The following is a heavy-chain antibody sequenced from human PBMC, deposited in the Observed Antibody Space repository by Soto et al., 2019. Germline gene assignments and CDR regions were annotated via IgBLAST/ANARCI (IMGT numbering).Heavy chain of an antibody. CDR2: IYYSGST. CDR3: ARRVSSYGSGSYFGWFDP. J-gene: IGHJ5*02. D-gene: IGHD3-10*01. CDR1: GGSIISGGYY. Sequence: XLSLTCTVSGGSIISGGYYWSWIRKQPGKSLEWIGYIYYSGSTYYNPSLKSRVTISVDTSKNQFSLKLSSVTAADTAVYYCARRVSSYGSGSYFGWFDPWGQGTLVTV. V-gene: IGHV4-31*03.